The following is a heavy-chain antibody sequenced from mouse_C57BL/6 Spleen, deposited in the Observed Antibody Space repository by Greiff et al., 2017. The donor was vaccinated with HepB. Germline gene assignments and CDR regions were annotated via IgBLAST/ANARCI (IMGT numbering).Heavy chain of an antibody. D-gene: IGHD4-1*01. V-gene: IGHV1-63*01. CDR2: IYPGGGYT. CDR3: ARRSWESYFDY. CDR1: GYTFTNYW. Sequence: VQLQQSGAELVRPGTSVKMSCKASGYTFTNYWIGWAKQRPGHGLEWIGDIYPGGGYTNYNEKFKGKATLTADKSSSTAYMQFISLTSEDSAIYYWARRSWESYFDYWGQGTTLTVSS. J-gene: IGHJ2*01.